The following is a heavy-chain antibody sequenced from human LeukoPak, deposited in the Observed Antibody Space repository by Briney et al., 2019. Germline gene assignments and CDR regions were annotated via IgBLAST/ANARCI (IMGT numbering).Heavy chain of an antibody. CDR1: GFTFSSYA. CDR2: ISGSGGST. D-gene: IGHD5-12*01. CDR3: AKEEGHSGYGKEHWFDP. V-gene: IGHV3-23*01. J-gene: IGHJ5*02. Sequence: PGGSLRLSCAASGFTFSSYAMSWVRQAPGKGLEWVSAISGSGGSTYYAESVKGRFTISRDNFKNTLYLQMNSLRGEDTAVYYCAKEEGHSGYGKEHWFDPWGQGTLVTVSS.